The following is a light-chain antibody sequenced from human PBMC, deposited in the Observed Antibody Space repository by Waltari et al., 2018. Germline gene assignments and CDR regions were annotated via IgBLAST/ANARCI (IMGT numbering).Light chain of an antibody. J-gene: IGLJ2*01. CDR2: QNT. V-gene: IGLV3-1*01. CDR3: QAWATGTDVI. CDR1: KLGDNA. Sequence: SYELTQPPSVSVSPGQTATITCSGDKLGDNAVCWYQQKPGQSPVVGIYQNTKRPSGIPERFSGSNSENTATLTISGTQARDEADYYCQAWATGTDVIFGGGTKVTVL.